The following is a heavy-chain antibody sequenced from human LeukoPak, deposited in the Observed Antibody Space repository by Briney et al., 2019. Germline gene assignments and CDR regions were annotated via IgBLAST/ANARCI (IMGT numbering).Heavy chain of an antibody. Sequence: GGSLRLSCAASGFTFSSYAISWVRQAPGKGLQWVSAISGSGGSTYYADSVKGRFTISRHNSKNTLYLQMNSLRAEDTAVYYCAREGYSSDYWGQGTLVTVSS. CDR2: ISGSGGST. CDR1: GFTFSSYA. D-gene: IGHD6-13*01. V-gene: IGHV3-23*01. CDR3: AREGYSSDY. J-gene: IGHJ4*02.